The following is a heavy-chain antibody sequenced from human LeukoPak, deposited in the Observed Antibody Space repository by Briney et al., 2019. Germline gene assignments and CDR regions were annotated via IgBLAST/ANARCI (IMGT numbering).Heavy chain of an antibody. J-gene: IGHJ2*01. CDR1: EFTSLTYE. CDR2: ISGSSNTI. CDR3: ARDRWGWYFDL. D-gene: IGHD4-23*01. V-gene: IGHV3-48*02. Sequence: PGGSLKLSCEASEFTSLTYEMTWFRQAPGKGREWVSYISGSSNTIYYADSVKGRFAISRDNAKSSLCLQMNSLRDEDTALYYCARDRWGWYFDLWGRGTLVTVSS.